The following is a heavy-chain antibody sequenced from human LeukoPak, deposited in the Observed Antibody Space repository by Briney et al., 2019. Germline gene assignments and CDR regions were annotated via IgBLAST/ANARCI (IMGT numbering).Heavy chain of an antibody. D-gene: IGHD5-24*01. CDR1: GGSISSHY. CDR3: AREGDGYNYIGY. V-gene: IGHV4-59*11. J-gene: IGHJ4*02. Sequence: PSETLSLTCTVSGGSISSHYWSWIRQPPGKGLEWIGYIYSSGSANYNPSLKSRLTISVDTSKNQFSLKLSSVTAADTAVYYCAREGDGYNYIGYWGQGTLVTVSS. CDR2: IYSSGSA.